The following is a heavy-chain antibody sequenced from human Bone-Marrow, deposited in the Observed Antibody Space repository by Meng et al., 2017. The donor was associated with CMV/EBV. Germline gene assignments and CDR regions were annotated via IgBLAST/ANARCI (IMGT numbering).Heavy chain of an antibody. Sequence: GGSLRLSCATSGFKFDDFTMHWVRQRPGQGLEWVSLITWSGSNTYYSDSAKGRFTISRDNAKNSLYLQMNSLRAEDTAVYYCAREGQLDADWFDPWGQGTLVTVSS. D-gene: IGHD1-1*01. J-gene: IGHJ5*02. CDR3: AREGQLDADWFDP. V-gene: IGHV3-43*01. CDR1: GFKFDDFT. CDR2: ITWSGSNT.